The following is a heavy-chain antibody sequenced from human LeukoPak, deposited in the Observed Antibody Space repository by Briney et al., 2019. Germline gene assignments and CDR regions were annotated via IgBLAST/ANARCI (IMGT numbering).Heavy chain of an antibody. CDR1: GFTFSSYA. V-gene: IGHV3-23*01. CDR2: ISGSGGST. J-gene: IGHJ3*02. Sequence: GGSLRLSCAASGFTFSSYAMSWVRQAPGQGLEWVSAISGSGGSTYYADSVKGRFTISRDNSKNTLYLQMNSLRAEDTAVYYCAKAVMILVVHGVCDIWGQGTMVTVSS. D-gene: IGHD3-22*01. CDR3: AKAVMILVVHGVCDI.